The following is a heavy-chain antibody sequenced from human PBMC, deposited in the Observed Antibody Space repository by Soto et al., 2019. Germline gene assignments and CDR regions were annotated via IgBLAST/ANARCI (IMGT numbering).Heavy chain of an antibody. CDR2: INHSGST. Sequence: SETLSLTCTVSGGSISSGDYYWSWIRQPPGKGLEWIGDINHSGSTYYNPSLKSRVTISADTSKNQLSLKLSSVTAADTAVYYCARARITVWFGERNYWFDPWGQGTLVTVSS. V-gene: IGHV4-30-4*01. CDR1: GGSISSGDYY. D-gene: IGHD3-10*01. CDR3: ARARITVWFGERNYWFDP. J-gene: IGHJ5*02.